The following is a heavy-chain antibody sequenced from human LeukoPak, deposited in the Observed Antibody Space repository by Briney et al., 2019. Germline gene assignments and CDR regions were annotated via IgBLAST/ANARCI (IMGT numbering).Heavy chain of an antibody. J-gene: IGHJ2*01. CDR1: EFTFSNYW. V-gene: IGHV3-74*01. Sequence: GGSLRLSCVASEFTFSNYWIHWVRQAPGKGLVWVSRIRGDGIVTNYADSVEGRFTVSRGNAENTVHLQMNSLRDDDTAVYYCARASPADFNLWGRGTLVTVSS. CDR3: ARASPADFNL. CDR2: IRGDGIVT.